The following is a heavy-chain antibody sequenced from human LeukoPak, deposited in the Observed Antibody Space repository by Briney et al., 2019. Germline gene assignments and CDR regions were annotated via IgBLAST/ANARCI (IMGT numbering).Heavy chain of an antibody. J-gene: IGHJ3*02. Sequence: SETLSLTCTVSGGSVSSYYWSWIRQPPGKALEWIGYIYYSGSTNYNPSLKSRVTISVDTSKNQFSLKLSSVTAADTAVYYCARESNLFGVADDAFDIWGQGTMVTVSS. CDR3: ARESNLFGVADDAFDI. CDR1: GGSVSSYY. D-gene: IGHD3-3*01. CDR2: IYYSGST. V-gene: IGHV4-59*02.